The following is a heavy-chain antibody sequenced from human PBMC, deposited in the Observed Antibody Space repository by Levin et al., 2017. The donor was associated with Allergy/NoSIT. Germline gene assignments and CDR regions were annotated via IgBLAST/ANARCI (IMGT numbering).Heavy chain of an antibody. CDR3: VVTDSHRFDC. D-gene: IGHD2-21*02. J-gene: IGHJ4*02. V-gene: IGHV3-53*01. Sequence: QTGGSLRLSCAASGFTVSRNSMSWVRQAPGKGLEWVSFIYSDGSTYSAESVKGRFTISRDNSKNTLYLQMNSLRVEDTAVYYCVVTDSHRFDCWGQGTLVTVSS. CDR1: GFTVSRNS. CDR2: IYSDGST.